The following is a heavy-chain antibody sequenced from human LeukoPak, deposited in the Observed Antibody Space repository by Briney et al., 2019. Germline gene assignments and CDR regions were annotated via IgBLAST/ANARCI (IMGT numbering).Heavy chain of an antibody. CDR3: TNHLGGMVRGVIRAFDY. V-gene: IGHV3-23*01. D-gene: IGHD3-10*01. CDR2: ISGSGGST. Sequence: GGSLRLSCAASGFTFSTYVMSWVCQAPGKGLEWVSAISGSGGSTYYADSVKGRFTISRDNSKNTLYLQMNSLGAEDTAVYYCTNHLGGMVRGVIRAFDYWGQGTWSPSPQ. J-gene: IGHJ4*02. CDR1: GFTFSTYV.